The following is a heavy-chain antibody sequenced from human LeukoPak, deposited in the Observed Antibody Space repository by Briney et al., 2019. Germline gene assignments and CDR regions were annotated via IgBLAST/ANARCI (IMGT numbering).Heavy chain of an antibody. D-gene: IGHD7-27*01. CDR2: ISGSGGST. CDR3: ARGLGILGASAFDI. J-gene: IGHJ3*02. CDR1: GFTFSSYA. Sequence: PGGSLRLSCAASGFTFSSYAMSWVRQAPGKGLEWVSAISGSGGSTYYADSVKGRFTISRDNAKNSLYLQMNSLGAEDTAVYYCARGLGILGASAFDIWGQGTMVTVSS. V-gene: IGHV3-23*01.